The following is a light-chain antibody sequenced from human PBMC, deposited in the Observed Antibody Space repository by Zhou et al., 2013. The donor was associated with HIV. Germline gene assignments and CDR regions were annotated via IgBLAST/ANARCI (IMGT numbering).Light chain of an antibody. CDR1: QSVSSW. J-gene: IGKJ1*01. CDR2: KAS. Sequence: DIQLTQSPSTLSASLGDRVTITCRASQSVSSWLAWYQQKPGKAPKLLIYKASSLETGVPSRFSGSGSGTEFTLTISSLQPDDFAIYYCQQYNSYSATFGQGTKVDIK. V-gene: IGKV1-5*03. CDR3: QQYNSYSAT.